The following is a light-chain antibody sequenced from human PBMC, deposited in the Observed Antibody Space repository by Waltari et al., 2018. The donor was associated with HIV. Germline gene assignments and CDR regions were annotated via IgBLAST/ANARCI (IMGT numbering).Light chain of an antibody. CDR1: SSKIGELY. V-gene: IGLV1-47*01. J-gene: IGLJ3*02. CDR3: ASWDDSLRNWV. CDR2: RNY. Sequence: QSVLTQPPSASGTPGPRVTHSCSGSSSKIGELYVYWYQQLPGTAPKLLIYRNYHRPSGVPDRFSGSKSGTSASLAISGLRSEDEGDFYCASWDDSLRNWVFGGGTKLTVL.